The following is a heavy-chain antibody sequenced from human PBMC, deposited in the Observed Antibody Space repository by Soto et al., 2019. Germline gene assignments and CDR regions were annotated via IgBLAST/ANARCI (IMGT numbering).Heavy chain of an antibody. Sequence: EVQLVETGGGLIQPGGSLRLSCAASGFTVSSNYMSWVRQAPGKGLERVSVIYSGGSTYYADSVKGRFTISRDNSKNTLYLQMNSLRAEDTAVYYCAKGGVLGYCSSTSCHNFDYWGQGTLVTVSS. CDR3: AKGGVLGYCSSTSCHNFDY. CDR2: IYSGGST. D-gene: IGHD2-2*01. J-gene: IGHJ4*02. V-gene: IGHV3-53*02. CDR1: GFTVSSNY.